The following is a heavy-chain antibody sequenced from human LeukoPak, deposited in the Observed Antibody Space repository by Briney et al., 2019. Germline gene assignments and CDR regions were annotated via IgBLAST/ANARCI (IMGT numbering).Heavy chain of an antibody. V-gene: IGHV3-21*01. D-gene: IGHD6-13*01. CDR1: GFTFSSYS. CDR2: ISSSSSYI. J-gene: IGHJ4*02. CDR3: ARDSIQYSGSLPDFDY. Sequence: GGSLRLSCAASGFTFSSYSMNWVRQAPGKGLEWVSSISSSSSYIYYADSVKGRFTIPRDNAKNSLYLQMNSLRAEDTAVYYCARDSIQYSGSLPDFDYWGQGTLVTVSS.